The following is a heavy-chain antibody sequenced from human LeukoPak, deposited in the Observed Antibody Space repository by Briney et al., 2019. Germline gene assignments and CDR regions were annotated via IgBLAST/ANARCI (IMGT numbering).Heavy chain of an antibody. CDR2: INPSGGST. CDR3: ARDLRGYSYYYGMDV. D-gene: IGHD5-12*01. CDR1: GYTFTSYY. V-gene: IGHV1-46*01. J-gene: IGHJ6*02. Sequence: ASVKVSCKASGYTFTSYYMHWVRQAPGQGLEWMGIINPSGGSTSYAQKYQGRVTMTRDTSTSTVYMELSSLRSEDTAVYYCARDLRGYSYYYGMDVWGQGTTVTVSS.